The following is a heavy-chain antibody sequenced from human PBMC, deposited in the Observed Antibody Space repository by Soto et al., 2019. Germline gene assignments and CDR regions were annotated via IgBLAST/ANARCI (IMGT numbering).Heavy chain of an antibody. D-gene: IGHD2-2*01. CDR3: ARDLCSSTSCYAYYYYYMDV. Sequence: ASVKVSCKASGGTFSSYTISWVRQAPGQGLEWMGRIIPILGIANYAQKFQGRVTITADKSTSTAYVELSSLRSEDTAVYYCARDLCSSTSCYAYYYYYMDVWGKGTTVTVSS. CDR2: IIPILGIA. J-gene: IGHJ6*03. V-gene: IGHV1-69*04. CDR1: GGTFSSYT.